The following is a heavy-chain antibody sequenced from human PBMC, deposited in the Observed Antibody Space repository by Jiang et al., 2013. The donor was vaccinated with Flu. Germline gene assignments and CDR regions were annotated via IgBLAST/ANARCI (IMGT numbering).Heavy chain of an antibody. CDR3: ARQGGYYDILTGYSNYGMDF. CDR1: GYSFTSYW. D-gene: IGHD3-9*01. CDR2: IYPGDSDT. Sequence: GAEVKKPGESLKISCKGSGYSFTSYWIGWVRQMPGKGLEWMGIIYPGDSDTRYSPSFQGQVTISADKSISTAYLQWSSLKASDTAMYYCARQGGYYDILTGYSNYGMDFWGQGTTVTVSS. J-gene: IGHJ6*02. V-gene: IGHV5-51*01.